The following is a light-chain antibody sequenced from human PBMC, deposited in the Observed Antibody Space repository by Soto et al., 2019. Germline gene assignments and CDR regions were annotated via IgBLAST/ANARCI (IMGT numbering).Light chain of an antibody. CDR3: QQTYRGWS. CDR2: TAS. Sequence: DIQMTQYPSSLSASVGDRVAITCRASQSISIYLNWYHQKPGKAPEVLIYTASTLQSGVPSRFSASGSGTDFTLTISSLQPEDFATYYCQQTYRGWSFGQGTKVEVK. CDR1: QSISIY. V-gene: IGKV1-39*01. J-gene: IGKJ1*01.